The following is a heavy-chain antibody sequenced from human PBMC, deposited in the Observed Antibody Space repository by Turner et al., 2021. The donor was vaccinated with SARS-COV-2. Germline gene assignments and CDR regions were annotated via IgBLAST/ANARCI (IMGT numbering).Heavy chain of an antibody. CDR3: ANGVPAMEV. V-gene: IGHV3-74*01. CDR2: SSNDGSII. D-gene: IGHD2-2*01. J-gene: IGHJ6*02. Sequence: EVQLVESGGGLVQPGGSLRLSCGAPGFTFSSYWMHWVRQVPGKGGLWVSRSSNDGSIITYADSVRGRFTISRDNARNTLYLQMNSLRAEYTAVYYCANGVPAMEVWGQGTTVTVSS. CDR1: GFTFSSYW.